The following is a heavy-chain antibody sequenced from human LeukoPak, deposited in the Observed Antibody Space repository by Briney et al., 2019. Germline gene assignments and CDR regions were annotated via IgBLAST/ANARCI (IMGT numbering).Heavy chain of an antibody. Sequence: SGTLSLTCAVSGGSISSSNWWSWVRQPPGKGLEWVGEIYHSGSTNYNPSLKSRVTISVDKSKNQFSLKLSSVTAADTAVYYCARESIYYYDSSGYSDYWGQGTLVTVSS. D-gene: IGHD3-22*01. CDR2: IYHSGST. J-gene: IGHJ4*02. CDR1: GGSISSSNW. V-gene: IGHV4-4*02. CDR3: ARESIYYYDSSGYSDY.